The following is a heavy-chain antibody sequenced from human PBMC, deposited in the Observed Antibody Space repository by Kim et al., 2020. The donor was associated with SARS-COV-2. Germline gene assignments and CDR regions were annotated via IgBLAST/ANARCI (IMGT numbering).Heavy chain of an antibody. Sequence: AESVKGRFTLSRANSKNTLYLKMNSLRAEDTAVYYCFKEYYYSLDVWGQGTTVTVSS. CDR3: FKEYYYSLDV. V-gene: IGHV3-66*01. J-gene: IGHJ6*02.